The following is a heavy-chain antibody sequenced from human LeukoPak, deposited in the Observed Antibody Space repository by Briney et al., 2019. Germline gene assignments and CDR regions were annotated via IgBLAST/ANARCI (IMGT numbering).Heavy chain of an antibody. D-gene: IGHD2-21*02. V-gene: IGHV1-2*02. J-gene: IGHJ3*02. CDR2: TNPNSGGT. Sequence: ASVKVSCKASGYTFTGYYMHWVRQAPGQRLEWMGWTNPNSGGTNYAQKFQGRVTMTRDTSISTAYMELSGLRSDDTAVYYCARAPRLFVVVTADAFDIWGQGTMVTVSS. CDR3: ARAPRLFVVVTADAFDI. CDR1: GYTFTGYY.